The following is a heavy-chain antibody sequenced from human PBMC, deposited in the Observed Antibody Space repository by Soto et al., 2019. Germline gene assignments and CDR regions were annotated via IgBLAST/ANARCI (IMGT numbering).Heavy chain of an antibody. D-gene: IGHD6-19*01. CDR1: GGSISSSSSY. Sequence: QLQLQESGPGLVKPSETLSLTCIVSGGSISSSSSYWGWIRQPPGKGLEWIGSIFYTGSTYYNPSLKSRVTMSADTSKNQFSLKLTSVTAADTAVYYCARTLYASGWHFDYWGRGTLVTVSS. V-gene: IGHV4-39*01. CDR2: IFYTGST. J-gene: IGHJ4*02. CDR3: ARTLYASGWHFDY.